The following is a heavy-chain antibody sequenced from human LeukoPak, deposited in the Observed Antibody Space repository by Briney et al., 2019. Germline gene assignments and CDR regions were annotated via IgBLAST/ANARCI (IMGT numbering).Heavy chain of an antibody. CDR1: GNSISSGDNY. V-gene: IGHV4-61*02. CDR2: IYTSGST. J-gene: IGHJ4*02. CDR3: ARASYSYDINGWVPFDY. Sequence: PSQTLSLTCTVSGNSISSGDNYWSWIRQPAGKGLEWIGRIYTSGSTNYNPSLKSRVTISGDTSKNQFSLRLSSVTAADTAVYYCARASYSYDINGWVPFDYWGQGTLVTVSS. D-gene: IGHD3-22*01.